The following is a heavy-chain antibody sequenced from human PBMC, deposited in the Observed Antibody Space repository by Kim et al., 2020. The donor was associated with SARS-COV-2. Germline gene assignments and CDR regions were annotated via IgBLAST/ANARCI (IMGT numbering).Heavy chain of an antibody. J-gene: IGHJ4*02. D-gene: IGHD6-13*01. CDR3: ARDPGSRDHIAAAGKAFFDY. V-gene: IGHV1-69*13. Sequence: SVKVSCKASGGTFSSYAISWVRQAPGQGLEWMGGIIPIFGTANYAQKFQGRVTITADESTSTAYMELSSLRSEDTAVYYCARDPGSRDHIAAAGKAFFDYWGQGTLVTVSS. CDR2: IIPIFGTA. CDR1: GGTFSSYA.